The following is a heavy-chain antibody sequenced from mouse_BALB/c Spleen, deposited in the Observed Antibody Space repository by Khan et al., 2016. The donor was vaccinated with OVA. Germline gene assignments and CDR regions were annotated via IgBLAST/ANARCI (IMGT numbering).Heavy chain of an antibody. J-gene: IGHJ4*01. CDR2: IWSDGST. CDR3: ARNMGDGYYVYAMDY. CDR1: GFSLTSYG. Sequence: QVQLKESGPGLVAPSQSLSITCTVSGFSLTSYGVHWVRQPPGKGLEWLVVIWSDGSTTYNSALKSRLSISKDNSKSQVFLKMNSLQTDYTAMYYCARNMGDGYYVYAMDYWGQGTSVTVSS. D-gene: IGHD2-3*01. V-gene: IGHV2-6*02.